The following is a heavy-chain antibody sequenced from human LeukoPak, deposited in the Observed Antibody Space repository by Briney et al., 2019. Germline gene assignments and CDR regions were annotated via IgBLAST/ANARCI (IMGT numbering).Heavy chain of an antibody. Sequence: KPSETLSLTCAVSGGSISSTNWWTWVRQPPGKGLEWIGEVDHSGYTNYNPSLKSRVTISVDKSKNHFSLKLSSVTAADTAIYYRARDVWVRGVIISDYWGQGTLVTVSS. V-gene: IGHV4-4*02. CDR2: VDHSGYT. J-gene: IGHJ4*02. CDR3: ARDVWVRGVIISDY. CDR1: GGSISSTNW. D-gene: IGHD3-10*01.